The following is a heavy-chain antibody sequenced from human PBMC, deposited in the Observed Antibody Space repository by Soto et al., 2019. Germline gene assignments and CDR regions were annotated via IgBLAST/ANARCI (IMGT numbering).Heavy chain of an antibody. Sequence: ASVKVSCKASGYTFTGYYMHWVRQAPGQGLEWMGWINPNSGGTNYAQKFQGWVTMTRDTSISTAYMELSRLRSDDTAVYYCARDQEGHDYGDSVGLAFDIWGQGTMVTVSS. CDR2: INPNSGGT. V-gene: IGHV1-2*04. CDR3: ARDQEGHDYGDSVGLAFDI. J-gene: IGHJ3*02. D-gene: IGHD4-17*01. CDR1: GYTFTGYY.